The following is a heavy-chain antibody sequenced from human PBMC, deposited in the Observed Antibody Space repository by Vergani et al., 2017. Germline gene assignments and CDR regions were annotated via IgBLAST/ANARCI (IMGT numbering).Heavy chain of an antibody. V-gene: IGHV5-51*01. Sequence: EVQLVQSGAEVKKPGESLKISCKGSGYSFTSYWIGWVRQMPGKGLEWMGIIYPGDSDTRYSPSFQGQFTISTDKSISTAYLQWSSLTASDTAMYYCARSRPLYSGSPDAFDIWGQGTMVTFSS. CDR1: GYSFTSYW. CDR3: ARSRPLYSGSPDAFDI. CDR2: IYPGDSDT. D-gene: IGHD1-26*01. J-gene: IGHJ3*02.